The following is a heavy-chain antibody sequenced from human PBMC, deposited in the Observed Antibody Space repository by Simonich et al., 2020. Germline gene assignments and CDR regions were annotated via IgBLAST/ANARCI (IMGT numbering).Heavy chain of an antibody. CDR1: GFTFSSYW. Sequence: EVQLVESGGGLVQPGGSLRLSCAASGFTFSSYWMSWVRQAPGKGLEWVANIKQDGREKYYVDSVNGRFTISRDNAKNSLYMQMNSLRAEDTAVYYCARDGLGTAYYYYMDVWGKGTTVTVSS. V-gene: IGHV3-7*01. CDR2: IKQDGREK. CDR3: ARDGLGTAYYYYMDV. J-gene: IGHJ6*03. D-gene: IGHD7-27*01.